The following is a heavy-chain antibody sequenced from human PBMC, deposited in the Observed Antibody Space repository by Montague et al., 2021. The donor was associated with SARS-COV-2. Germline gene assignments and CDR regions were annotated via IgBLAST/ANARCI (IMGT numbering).Heavy chain of an antibody. CDR3: ARPTRGTYCSGGRGDAPPPLVQN. V-gene: IGHV4-61*08. D-gene: IGHD2-15*01. J-gene: IGHJ4*02. CDR1: GFSLSTSGMC. Sequence: LVKPTQTLTLTCTFSGFSLSTSGMCVSWIRQPPGKGLEWIGYIYYSGSTNYNPSLKSRVTISVDTSKNQFSLKLSSVTAADTAVYYCARPTRGTYCSGGRGDAPPPLVQNWGQGTLVTVSS. CDR2: IYYSGST.